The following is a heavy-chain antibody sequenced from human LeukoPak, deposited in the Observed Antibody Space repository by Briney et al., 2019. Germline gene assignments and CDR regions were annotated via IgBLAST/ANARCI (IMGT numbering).Heavy chain of an antibody. CDR2: IYNSGST. Sequence: SETLSLTCTVSGGSISRFYWSWIRQPPGKGLQWIGYIYNSGSTKYNPSLTSRVTISIDTSKNQFSLELSSVTAADAAVYYCARESGTGWFDPWGQGTLVTVSS. D-gene: IGHD3-10*01. CDR1: GGSISRFY. CDR3: ARESGTGWFDP. J-gene: IGHJ5*02. V-gene: IGHV4-59*01.